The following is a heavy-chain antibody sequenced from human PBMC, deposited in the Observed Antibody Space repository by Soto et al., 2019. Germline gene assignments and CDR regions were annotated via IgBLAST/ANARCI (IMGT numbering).Heavy chain of an antibody. CDR2: MNPNSGNT. J-gene: IGHJ5*02. D-gene: IGHD3-16*02. CDR1: GYTFTSYD. CDR3: ARGWDYDYIWGSYRSNWFDP. Sequence: ASVKVSCKASGYTFTSYDINWVRQATGQGLEWMGWMNPNSGNTGYAQKFQGRVTMTRNTSLSTAYMELSSLRSEDTAVYYCARGWDYDYIWGSYRSNWFDPWGQGTLVTVSS. V-gene: IGHV1-8*01.